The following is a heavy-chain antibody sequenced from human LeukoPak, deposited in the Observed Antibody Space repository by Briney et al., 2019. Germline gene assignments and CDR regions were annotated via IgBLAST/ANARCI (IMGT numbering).Heavy chain of an antibody. V-gene: IGHV4-59*01. CDR3: ARGYYYDTSGPEFDN. Sequence: SETLSLTCTVSGGFISSYYWSWIRQPPGKGLEWIGYIYYSGSTNYNPSLKSRVTISVDTSKNQFSLKLSSVTAADTAVYYCARGYYYDTSGPEFDNWGQGTLVTVSS. J-gene: IGHJ4*02. CDR1: GGFISSYY. CDR2: IYYSGST. D-gene: IGHD3-22*01.